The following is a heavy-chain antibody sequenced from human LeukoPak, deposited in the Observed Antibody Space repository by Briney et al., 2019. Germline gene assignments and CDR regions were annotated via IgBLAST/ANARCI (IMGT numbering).Heavy chain of an antibody. CDR3: ARIPGRPQWPNSYGMDV. V-gene: IGHV1-69*13. CDR2: IIPIFGTA. CDR1: GYTFTSYG. J-gene: IGHJ6*02. D-gene: IGHD6-19*01. Sequence: SVKVSCKASGYTFTSYGISWVRQAPGQGLEWMGGIIPIFGTANYAQKFQGRVTITADESTSTAYMELSSLRSEDTAVYYCARIPGRPQWPNSYGMDVWGQGTTVTVSS.